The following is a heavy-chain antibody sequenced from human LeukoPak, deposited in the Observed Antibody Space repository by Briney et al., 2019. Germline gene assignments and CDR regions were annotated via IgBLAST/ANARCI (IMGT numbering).Heavy chain of an antibody. CDR1: GYTFTDFY. D-gene: IGHD3-10*01. V-gene: IGHV1-2*02. J-gene: IGHJ5*02. CDR2: INLHRGAT. Sequence: ASVKVSCKASGYTFTDFYIHWVRQAPGQGPEWMGWINLHRGATDYAQKFRGRVTMTRDTSISLVYMELSRLKSNDTAVYYCACDLRGSGYDPWGQGTLVTVSS. CDR3: ACDLRGSGYDP.